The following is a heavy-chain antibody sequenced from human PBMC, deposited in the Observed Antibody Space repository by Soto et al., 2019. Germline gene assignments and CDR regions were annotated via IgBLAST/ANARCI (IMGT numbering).Heavy chain of an antibody. CDR1: GGSFSGYY. CDR3: ARVPDR. CDR2: INHSGST. J-gene: IGHJ5*02. Sequence: SETLSVTCAVYGGSFSGYYWNWIRRPPGKGLEWIGEINHSGSTNYNPSLKSRVTISVDTSKNQFSLRLSSVTAADTAVYYCARVPDRWGQGTLVTVSS. V-gene: IGHV4-34*01. D-gene: IGHD2-2*01.